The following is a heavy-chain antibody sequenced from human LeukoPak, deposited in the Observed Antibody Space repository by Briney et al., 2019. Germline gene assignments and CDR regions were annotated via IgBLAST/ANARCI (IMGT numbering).Heavy chain of an antibody. V-gene: IGHV4-39*07. CDR2: IYYSGST. D-gene: IGHD1-20*01. CDR1: GGSISSSSYY. CDR3: ARDSTYYNWNVSGLDY. Sequence: PSQTLSLTCTVSGGSISSSSYYWGWIRQPPGKGLEWIGSIYYSGSTYYNPSLKSRVTISVDTSKNQFSLKLSSVTAADTAVYYCARDSTYYNWNVSGLDYWGQGTLVTVSS. J-gene: IGHJ4*02.